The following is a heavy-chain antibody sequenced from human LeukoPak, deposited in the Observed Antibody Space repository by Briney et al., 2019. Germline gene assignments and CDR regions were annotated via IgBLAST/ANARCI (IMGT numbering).Heavy chain of an antibody. CDR3: ARENGRTYYFDY. CDR2: ISGSGGST. J-gene: IGHJ4*02. Sequence: GSLRLSCAASGFTFSSYAMSWVRQAPGKGLEWVSAISGSGGSTYYADSVKGRFTISRDNSKNTLYLQMNSLRAEDTAVYYCARENGRTYYFDYWGQGTLVTVSS. V-gene: IGHV3-23*01. D-gene: IGHD1-1*01. CDR1: GFTFSSYA.